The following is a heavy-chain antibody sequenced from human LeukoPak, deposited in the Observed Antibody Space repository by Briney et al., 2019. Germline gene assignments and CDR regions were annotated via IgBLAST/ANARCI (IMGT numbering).Heavy chain of an antibody. CDR1: GYTLTELS. D-gene: IGHD3-22*01. Sequence: GASVKASCKVSGYTLTELSMHWVRQAPGKGLEWMGGFDPEDGETIYAQKFQGRVTMTEDTSTDTAYMELSSLRSEDTAVYYCATDYYDSSGYSYWGQGTLVTVSS. CDR2: FDPEDGET. V-gene: IGHV1-24*01. J-gene: IGHJ4*02. CDR3: ATDYYDSSGYSY.